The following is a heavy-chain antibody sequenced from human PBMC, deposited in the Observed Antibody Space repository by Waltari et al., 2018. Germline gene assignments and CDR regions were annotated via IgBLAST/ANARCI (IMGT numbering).Heavy chain of an antibody. D-gene: IGHD4-17*01. Sequence: VQLVESGGGVVRPGGSLRLSCAASGFTFDDYGMSWVRQAPGKGLEWVAVISYDGSNKYYADSVKGLFTISRDNSKNTLYLQMNSLRAEDTAVYYCARVLDDYGDPRGYWGQGTLVTVSS. J-gene: IGHJ4*02. V-gene: IGHV3-30*03. CDR2: ISYDGSNK. CDR3: ARVLDDYGDPRGY. CDR1: GFTFDDYG.